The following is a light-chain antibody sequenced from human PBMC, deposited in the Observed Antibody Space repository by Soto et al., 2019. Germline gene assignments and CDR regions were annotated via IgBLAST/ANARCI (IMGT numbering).Light chain of an antibody. CDR3: SSYTSSSLYV. CDR1: SSDVGGYNY. CDR2: EVS. J-gene: IGLJ1*01. Sequence: QSVLTQPASVSGSPGQSITISCSGTSSDVGGYNYVSWYQQHPGKVPKLIIYEVSNRPSGVSNRFSGSKSGNTASLTISGLQAEDEADYYCSSYTSSSLYVFGTGTKVTVL. V-gene: IGLV2-14*01.